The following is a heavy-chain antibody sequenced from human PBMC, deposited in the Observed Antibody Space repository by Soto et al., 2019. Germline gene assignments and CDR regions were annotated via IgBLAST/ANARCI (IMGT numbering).Heavy chain of an antibody. CDR2: IYHSGST. Sequence: QVQLQESGPGLVKPSGTLSLTCAVSGGSISSSNWWSWVRQPPGKGLEWIGEIYHSGSTNYNPSLKSRVTISVDKSKNQFSLKLGSVTAADTAVYSCARTPWDGYTVYYFDYWGQGTLVTVSS. CDR1: GGSISSSNW. CDR3: ARTPWDGYTVYYFDY. D-gene: IGHD5-18*01. V-gene: IGHV4-4*02. J-gene: IGHJ4*02.